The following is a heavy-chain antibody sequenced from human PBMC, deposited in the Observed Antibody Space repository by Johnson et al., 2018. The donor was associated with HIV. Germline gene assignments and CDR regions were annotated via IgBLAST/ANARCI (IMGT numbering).Heavy chain of an antibody. CDR3: ASRPGGDFCSGGSCRPNPYDGFDI. CDR2: IYSGGST. J-gene: IGHJ3*02. D-gene: IGHD2-15*01. CDR1: GFTVSRNY. V-gene: IGHV3-66*01. Sequence: VQLVESGGGLVQPGGSLRLSCAASGFTVSRNYMNWVRQAPGKGLEWVSVIYSGGSTYQADSVKGRFTISRDNSKHTLYLQMNSLRAEDTAVYYCASRPGGDFCSGGSCRPNPYDGFDIWGQGTKVTVSS.